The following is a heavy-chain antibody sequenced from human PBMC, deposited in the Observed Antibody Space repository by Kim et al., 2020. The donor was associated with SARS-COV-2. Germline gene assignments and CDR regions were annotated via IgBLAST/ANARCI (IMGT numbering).Heavy chain of an antibody. CDR3: ARDYYDTSNWFDP. D-gene: IGHD3-22*01. J-gene: IGHJ5*02. Sequence: SETLSLTCTVSGGSISSSSYYWGWIRQPPGKGLEWIGSIYYSGSTYYNPSLKSRVTISVDTSKNQFSLKLSSVTAADTAVYYCARDYYDTSNWFDPWGQGTLVTVSS. CDR2: IYYSGST. CDR1: GGSISSSSYY. V-gene: IGHV4-39*01.